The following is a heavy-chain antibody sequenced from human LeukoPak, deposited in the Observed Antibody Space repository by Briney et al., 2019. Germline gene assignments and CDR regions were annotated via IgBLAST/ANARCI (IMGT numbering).Heavy chain of an antibody. Sequence: GGSLRLSCAASGFTFRNHWMGWVRQAPGKGLEWVANIKPDGSEKYYVDSVKGRFTISRDNAKNSLYLQMNSLRAEDTAVYYCATRAGYFDYWGQGTLVTVSS. CDR1: GFTFRNHW. CDR3: ATRAGYFDY. V-gene: IGHV3-7*02. CDR2: IKPDGSEK. D-gene: IGHD6-19*01. J-gene: IGHJ4*02.